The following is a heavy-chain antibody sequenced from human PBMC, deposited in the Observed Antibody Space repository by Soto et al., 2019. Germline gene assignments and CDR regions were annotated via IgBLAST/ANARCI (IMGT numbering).Heavy chain of an antibody. Sequence: ASVKVTCQASGYTFTSYAMHWVRQAPGQRLAWMGWINAGNGNTTYSQKFQGRVTITRDTSASTAYTELSSLRSEETAVYYCARGWGSSSWYLGWFDPWGQGTLVTVSS. D-gene: IGHD6-13*01. CDR2: INAGNGNT. V-gene: IGHV1-3*01. CDR1: GYTFTSYA. J-gene: IGHJ5*02. CDR3: ARGWGSSSWYLGWFDP.